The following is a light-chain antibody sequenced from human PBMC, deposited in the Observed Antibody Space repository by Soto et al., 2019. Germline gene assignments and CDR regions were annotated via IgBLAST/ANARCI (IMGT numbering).Light chain of an antibody. CDR3: QQNSNWPPPWT. Sequence: EIVLTQSPATLSLSPGERATLSCRASQSVSSYLAWYQQKPGQAPRLLIYDASNRATGIPARFSGSGSGTDLTPTTSSIEPDDFAFYYCQQNSNWPPPWTLGLGTKVKI. J-gene: IGKJ1*01. CDR1: QSVSSY. CDR2: DAS. V-gene: IGKV3-11*01.